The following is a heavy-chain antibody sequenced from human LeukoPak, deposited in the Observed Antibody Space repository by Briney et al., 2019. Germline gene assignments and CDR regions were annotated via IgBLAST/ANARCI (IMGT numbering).Heavy chain of an antibody. J-gene: IGHJ4*02. Sequence: GGSLRLSCAASGFSFSDYSMTWVRQAPGKGLEWISHISGSSSTIYYADSVEGRFTISRDNAGDSLYLQMNSLRAEDTAYYYCARWAQERHFDYWGQGTLVTVSS. V-gene: IGHV3-48*01. D-gene: IGHD1-26*01. CDR2: ISGSSSTI. CDR1: GFSFSDYS. CDR3: ARWAQERHFDY.